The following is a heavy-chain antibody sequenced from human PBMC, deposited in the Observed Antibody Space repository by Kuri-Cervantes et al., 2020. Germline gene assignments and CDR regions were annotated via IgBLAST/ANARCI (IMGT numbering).Heavy chain of an antibody. V-gene: IGHV3-21*03. CDR3: ARQTVMTNSVFDI. J-gene: IGHJ3*02. D-gene: IGHD1-1*01. CDR1: GFTFDDYA. Sequence: GGSLRLSCAASGFTFDDYAMHWVRQAPGKGLEWVSSISSSSSYIYYADSVKGRFTISRDNAKNSLYLQMNSLRAEDTAVYYCARQTVMTNSVFDIWGQGTMVTVSS. CDR2: ISSSSSYI.